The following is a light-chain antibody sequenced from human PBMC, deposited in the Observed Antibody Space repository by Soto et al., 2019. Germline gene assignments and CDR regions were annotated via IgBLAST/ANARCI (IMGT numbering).Light chain of an antibody. CDR2: NAS. J-gene: IGKJ5*01. V-gene: IGKV3-11*01. CDR1: QSIGDL. Sequence: EVVLTQSPGTLSLSPGDRATLSCRASQSIGDLLAWYQQKPSQSPRLLIFNASNRASGIPARFSGRGSGTDFSLTISSLEPEDFAIYYCQQCDEWPPLTFGQGTRLEIK. CDR3: QQCDEWPPLT.